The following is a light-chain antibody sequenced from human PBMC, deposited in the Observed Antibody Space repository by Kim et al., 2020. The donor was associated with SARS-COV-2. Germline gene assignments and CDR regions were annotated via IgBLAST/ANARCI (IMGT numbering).Light chain of an antibody. J-gene: IGKJ5*01. Sequence: DIQMTQSPSSVSASVGDRVTITCRASQGISNWLAWYQQKPGTAPKLLIYAASTLQSGVPSRFSGSASGSDFTLTISSLQPEDSATYFCQQADTFPITFGQGTRLEIK. CDR3: QQADTFPIT. V-gene: IGKV1-12*01. CDR2: AAS. CDR1: QGISNW.